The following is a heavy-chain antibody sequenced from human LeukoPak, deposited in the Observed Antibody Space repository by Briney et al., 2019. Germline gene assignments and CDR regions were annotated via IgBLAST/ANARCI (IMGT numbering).Heavy chain of an antibody. J-gene: IGHJ1*01. D-gene: IGHD3-16*01. Sequence: SETLSLTCTVSGGSPSSYYWSWIRQPPGKGLEWIGYIYYRGRTKYNPSLQSRVTISVDTSRNQFSLRLSSVTAADTAVYYCARQSDDLGYFQHWGQGTLVTVSS. CDR2: IYYRGRT. V-gene: IGHV4-59*08. CDR3: ARQSDDLGYFQH. CDR1: GGSPSSYY.